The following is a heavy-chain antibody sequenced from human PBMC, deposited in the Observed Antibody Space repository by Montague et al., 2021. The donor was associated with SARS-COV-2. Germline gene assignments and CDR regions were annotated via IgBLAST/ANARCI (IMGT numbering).Heavy chain of an antibody. V-gene: IGHV4-34*01. CDR2: INHSGST. Sequence: SETLSLTCAVYGGSFSGYYWSWIRQPPGKGLEWIGEINHSGSTSYNPSLKSRVTISVDTSKNQFSLKLSSVTAADTAVYYCARARQDVVVPALGIGAYYYYYMDVWGKGTTVTVSS. CDR1: GGSFSGYY. J-gene: IGHJ6*03. D-gene: IGHD2-2*01. CDR3: ARARQDVVVPALGIGAYYYYYMDV.